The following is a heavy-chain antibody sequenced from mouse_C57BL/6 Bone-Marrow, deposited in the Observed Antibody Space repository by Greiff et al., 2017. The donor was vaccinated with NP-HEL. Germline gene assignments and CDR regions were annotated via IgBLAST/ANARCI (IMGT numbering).Heavy chain of an antibody. CDR2: ISNGGGST. CDR1: GFTFSDYY. J-gene: IGHJ4*01. Sequence: EVHLVESGGGLVQPGGSLKLSCAASGFTFSDYYMYWVRQTPEKRLEWVAYISNGGGSTYYPDTVKGRFTISRDNAKNTLYLQMSRLKSEDTAMYYCARHVLVTYYAMDYWGQGTSVTVSS. D-gene: IGHD2-5*01. V-gene: IGHV5-12*01. CDR3: ARHVLVTYYAMDY.